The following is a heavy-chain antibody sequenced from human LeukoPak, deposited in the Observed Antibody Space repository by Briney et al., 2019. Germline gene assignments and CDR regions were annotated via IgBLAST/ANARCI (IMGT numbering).Heavy chain of an antibody. CDR3: AKDRYSGSYYGYFDY. Sequence: GGSLRLSCAASGFTLSSYGMHWVRQAPGKGLEWVAVISYDGSNKYYADSVKGRFTISRDNSKNTLYLQMNSLRAEDTAVYYCAKDRYSGSYYGYFDYWGQGTLVTVSS. D-gene: IGHD1-26*01. V-gene: IGHV3-30*18. J-gene: IGHJ4*02. CDR1: GFTLSSYG. CDR2: ISYDGSNK.